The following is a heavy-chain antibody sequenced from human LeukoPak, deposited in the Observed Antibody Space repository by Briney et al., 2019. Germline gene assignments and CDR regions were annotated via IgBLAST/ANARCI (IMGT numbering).Heavy chain of an antibody. CDR2: IFYSGST. CDR1: GGSISSSSYH. D-gene: IGHD4-23*01. V-gene: IGHV4-39*07. J-gene: IGHJ3*02. CDR3: ARMNSAAFDI. Sequence: SETLSLTCTVSGGSISSSSYHWGWIRQPPGKGLEWIGNIFYSGSTYYNPSLKSRVTISVDTSKNQFSLKVTSMTAADTAVYYCARMNSAAFDIWGQGTMVTVSS.